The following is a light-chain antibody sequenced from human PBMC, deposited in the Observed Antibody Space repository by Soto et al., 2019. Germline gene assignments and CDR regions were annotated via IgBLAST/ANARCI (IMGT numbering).Light chain of an antibody. CDR2: GAS. Sequence: EIVLTQSPGTLSLSPGERATLSCRASQIVSSTYLAWYEQKPGQAPRLLIYGASTRATGIPDRFSGSGSGTDFTLTISRVEHEDFAVFYCHQYGSSPWTFGQGTKVEIK. CDR1: QIVSSTY. V-gene: IGKV3-20*01. J-gene: IGKJ1*01. CDR3: HQYGSSPWT.